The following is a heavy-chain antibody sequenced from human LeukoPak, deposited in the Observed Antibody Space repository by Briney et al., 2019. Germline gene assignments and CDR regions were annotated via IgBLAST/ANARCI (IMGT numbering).Heavy chain of an antibody. CDR1: GFTFSDYY. J-gene: IGHJ4*02. Sequence: GGSLRLSCAASGFTFSDYYMSWIRQAPGKGLEWVSYISSSSSYTNYADSVKGRFTISRDNAKNSLYLQMNSLRAEDTAVYYCASTRRTTGTTEWENCFDYWGQGNLVSVSS. CDR3: ASTRRTTGTTEWENCFDY. D-gene: IGHD1-1*01. CDR2: ISSSSSYT. V-gene: IGHV3-11*03.